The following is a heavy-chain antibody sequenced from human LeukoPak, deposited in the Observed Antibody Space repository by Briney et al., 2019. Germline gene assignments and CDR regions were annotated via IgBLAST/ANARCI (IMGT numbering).Heavy chain of an antibody. CDR2: IYSGGST. D-gene: IGHD3-22*01. J-gene: IGHJ3*02. V-gene: IGHV3-66*01. Sequence: GGSLRFSCAASGFTVSSNYMSWVRQAPGKGLEWVSVIYSGGSTYYADSVKGRFTISRDNSKNTLYLQMNSLRAEDTAVYYCARSLLLSSAFDIWGQGTMVTVSS. CDR1: GFTVSSNY. CDR3: ARSLLLSSAFDI.